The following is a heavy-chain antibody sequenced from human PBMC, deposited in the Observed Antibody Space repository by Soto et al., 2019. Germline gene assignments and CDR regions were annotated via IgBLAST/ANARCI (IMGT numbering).Heavy chain of an antibody. D-gene: IGHD3-9*01. V-gene: IGHV3-30*18. J-gene: IGHJ6*02. CDR3: AKGRLRYFDWLLYPYYYYYGMDV. Sequence: SLRLSFAASGFTFSSYGMHWVRQAPGKGLEWVAVISYDGSNKYYADSVKGRFTISRDNSKNTLYLQMNSLRAEDTAVYYCAKGRLRYFDWLLYPYYYYYGMDVWGHGTTGNVS. CDR2: ISYDGSNK. CDR1: GFTFSSYG.